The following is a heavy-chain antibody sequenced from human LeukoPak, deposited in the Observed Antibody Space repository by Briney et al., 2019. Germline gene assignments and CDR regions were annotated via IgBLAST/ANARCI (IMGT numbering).Heavy chain of an antibody. J-gene: IGHJ4*02. CDR1: GYTFTGYG. CDR2: ISAYNGNT. CDR3: ATAAGAAAGTGIDY. V-gene: IGHV1-18*01. Sequence: ASVKVSCTASGYTFTGYGISWVRQAPGQGLEWMGWISAYNGNTNYAQKLQGRVTMTTDTSTSTAYMELRSLRSDDTAVYYCATAAGAAAGTGIDYWGQGTLVTVSS. D-gene: IGHD6-13*01.